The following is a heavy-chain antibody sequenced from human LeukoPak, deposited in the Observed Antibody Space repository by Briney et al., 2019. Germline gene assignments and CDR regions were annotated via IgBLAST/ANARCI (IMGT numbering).Heavy chain of an antibody. CDR1: GFTLSSYA. J-gene: IGHJ3*02. CDR2: ISGSGGST. CDR3: ARNLPGDI. Sequence: GGSLRLSCAASGFTLSSYAMSWVRQTPGKGLEWVSVISGSGGSTDYADSVKGRFTISRDNSKNTLYLQMNSLRAEDTAVYYCARNLPGDIWGQGTMVTVSS. V-gene: IGHV3-23*01.